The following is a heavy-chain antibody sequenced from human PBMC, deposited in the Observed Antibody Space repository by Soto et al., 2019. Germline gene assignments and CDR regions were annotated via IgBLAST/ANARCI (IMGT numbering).Heavy chain of an antibody. Sequence: VQLVQSGAEVKKPGASVKVSCKAAGYTFTSYGITWVRQAPGQDLEWMGWICAYNGDTNYAQRLQGRVTMTTHTYTSTVYMELKSLKSDDTAVYYCARDQEYSTSGLYWFDLWGQGTLVTFSS. V-gene: IGHV1-18*04. CDR2: ICAYNGDT. D-gene: IGHD6-6*01. J-gene: IGHJ5*02. CDR3: ARDQEYSTSGLYWFDL. CDR1: GYTFTSYG.